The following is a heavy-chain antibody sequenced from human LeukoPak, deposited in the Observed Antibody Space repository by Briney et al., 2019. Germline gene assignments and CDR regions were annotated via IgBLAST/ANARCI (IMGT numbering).Heavy chain of an antibody. J-gene: IGHJ3*02. CDR1: GYTFTSYW. CDR3: ASVMEWPLGAFDI. D-gene: IGHD3-3*01. CDR2: IYPGDSDT. V-gene: IGHV5-51*01. Sequence: ASVKVSCKASGYTFTSYWIGWVRQMPGKGLEWMGIIYPGDSDTRYSPSFQGQVTISADKSISTAYLQWSSLKASDTAMYYCASVMEWPLGAFDIWGQGTMVTVSS.